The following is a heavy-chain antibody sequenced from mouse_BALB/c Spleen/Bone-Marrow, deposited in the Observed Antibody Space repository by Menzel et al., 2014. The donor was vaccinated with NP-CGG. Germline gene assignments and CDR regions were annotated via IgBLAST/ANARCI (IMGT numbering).Heavy chain of an antibody. V-gene: IGHV14-3*02. CDR1: GFNIKDTY. Sequence: VQLQQSGAELVKPGASVKSSCTASGFNIKDTYLHWVKQRPEQGLDWIGRIDPAIFTKYDPKFQGKATITADTSSNTAYLQLSSLTSEDTAVYYCARGYDGFAYWGQGTLVTVSA. CDR3: ARGYDGFAY. J-gene: IGHJ3*01. D-gene: IGHD2-2*01. CDR2: IDPAIFT.